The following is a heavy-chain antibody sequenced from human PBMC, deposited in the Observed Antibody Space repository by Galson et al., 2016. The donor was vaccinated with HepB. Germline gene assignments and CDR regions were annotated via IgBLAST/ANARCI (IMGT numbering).Heavy chain of an antibody. D-gene: IGHD3-10*01. J-gene: IGHJ4*02. V-gene: IGHV4-31*03. Sequence: TLSLTCTVSGDSISSGGYYWSWLRQQPGKGLEWIGFIYYNGTTYYNTSLKSRLTISVDTSKDHFSLKLSSVTAADTAIYYCALYGSGSYSDTFDYWGQGTLVTVSS. CDR2: IYYNGTT. CDR3: ALYGSGSYSDTFDY. CDR1: GDSISSGGYY.